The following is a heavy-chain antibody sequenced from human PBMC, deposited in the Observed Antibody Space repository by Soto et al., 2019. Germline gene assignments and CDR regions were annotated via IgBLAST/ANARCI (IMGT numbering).Heavy chain of an antibody. D-gene: IGHD2-21*02. Sequence: GGSLRLSCAASGFTFSSYATHWVRQAPGKGLEWVAVISYDGSNKYYADSVKGRFTISRDNSKNTLYLQMNSLRAEDTAVYYCARDTCGGDCYLLGPFDYWGQGTLVTVSS. J-gene: IGHJ4*02. CDR3: ARDTCGGDCYLLGPFDY. CDR1: GFTFSSYA. CDR2: ISYDGSNK. V-gene: IGHV3-30-3*01.